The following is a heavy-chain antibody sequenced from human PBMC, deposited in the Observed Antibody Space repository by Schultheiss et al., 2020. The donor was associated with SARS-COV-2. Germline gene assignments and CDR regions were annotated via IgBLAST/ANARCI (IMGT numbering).Heavy chain of an antibody. CDR1: GGTFSSYA. J-gene: IGHJ6*02. CDR3: ARDGASYYYGMDV. D-gene: IGHD1-26*01. Sequence: SVKVSCKASGGTFSSYAISWVRQAPGQGPEWMGGIIPIFGTANYAQKFQGRVTITADESTSTAYMELRSLRSDDTAVYYCARDGASYYYGMDVWGQGTTVTVSS. V-gene: IGHV1-69*13. CDR2: IIPIFGTA.